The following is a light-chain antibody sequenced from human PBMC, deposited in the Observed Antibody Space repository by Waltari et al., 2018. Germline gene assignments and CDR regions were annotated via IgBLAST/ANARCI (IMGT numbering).Light chain of an antibody. CDR2: DVD. CDR1: IYDIGRDNY. CDR3: CSYAGKYTFV. V-gene: IGLV2-11*01. Sequence: QSALTQPRSVSGSPGQSVTLPCTGTIYDIGRDNYVSWYQHTPDNAPKLIIYDVDRRPSGVPYRFSASKSGITASLTISGLQSADEGDYYCCSYAGKYTFVFGGGTKLTV. J-gene: IGLJ2*01.